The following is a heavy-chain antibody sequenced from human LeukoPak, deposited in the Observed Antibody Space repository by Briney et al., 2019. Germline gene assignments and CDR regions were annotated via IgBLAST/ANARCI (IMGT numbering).Heavy chain of an antibody. CDR3: AKDRDYYGSGSNFDY. CDR1: GFTFSSYG. CDR2: ISYDGSNK. Sequence: PGRSVRLSCAASGFTFSSYGMHWVRQAPGKGLEWVAVISYDGSNKYYADSVKGRFTISRDNSKNTLYLQMNSLRAEDTAVYYCAKDRDYYGSGSNFDYWGQGTLVTVSS. J-gene: IGHJ4*02. V-gene: IGHV3-30*18. D-gene: IGHD3-10*01.